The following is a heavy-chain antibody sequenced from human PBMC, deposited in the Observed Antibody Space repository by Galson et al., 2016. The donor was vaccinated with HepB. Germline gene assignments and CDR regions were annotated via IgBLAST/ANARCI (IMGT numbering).Heavy chain of an antibody. Sequence: SETLSLTCTVSGASVSSGSYHWSWIRQPPGQGLEWIGHIDNGGANYNPSLKSRVSISMDTSKNQFSLRLESVTAADTAVYYCATYFASYGGRGYWGQGTLIIASS. J-gene: IGHJ4*02. CDR3: ATYFASYGGRGY. D-gene: IGHD4-23*01. V-gene: IGHV4-61*01. CDR1: GASVSSGSYH. CDR2: IDNGGA.